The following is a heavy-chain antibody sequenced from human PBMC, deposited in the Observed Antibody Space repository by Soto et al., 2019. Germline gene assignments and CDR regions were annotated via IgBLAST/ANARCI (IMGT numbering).Heavy chain of an antibody. CDR1: GFTLSGYS. Sequence: PGGSLRLSCAASGFTLSGYSVNWVRQAPGKGLEWVSYISSGSKTIYYAESVKGRFTVSRDNARNSQYLQMNSLRDEDTAVYYCVREDILGVRSFDYWGQGTLVTVSS. CDR3: VREDILGVRSFDY. D-gene: IGHD3-9*01. J-gene: IGHJ4*02. CDR2: ISSGSKTI. V-gene: IGHV3-48*02.